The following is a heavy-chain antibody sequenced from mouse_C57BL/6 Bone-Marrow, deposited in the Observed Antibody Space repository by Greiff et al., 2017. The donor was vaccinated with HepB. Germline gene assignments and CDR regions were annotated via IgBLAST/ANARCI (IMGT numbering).Heavy chain of an antibody. V-gene: IGHV2-9-1*01. J-gene: IGHJ1*03. CDR3: ARKRDYGNPNWYFDV. Sequence: QVQLKESGPGLVAPSQSLSITCTVSGFSLTSYAISWVRQPPGKGLEWLGVIWTGGGTNYNSALKSRLSISKENSKSQVILKMNSLQTDDTARYYCARKRDYGNPNWYFDVWGTGTTVTVSS. CDR2: IWTGGGT. CDR1: GFSLTSYA. D-gene: IGHD2-1*01.